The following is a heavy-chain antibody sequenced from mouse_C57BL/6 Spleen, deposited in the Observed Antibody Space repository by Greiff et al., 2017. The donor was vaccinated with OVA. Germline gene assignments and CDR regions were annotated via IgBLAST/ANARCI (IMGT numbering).Heavy chain of an antibody. Sequence: EVKLQESGGGLVKPGGSLKLSCAASGFTFSSYAMSWVRQTPEKRLEWVATISDGGSYTYYPDNVKGRFTISRDNAKNNLYLQMSHLKSEDTAMYYCASSDGYYPSWFAYWGQGTLVTVSA. D-gene: IGHD2-3*01. CDR2: ISDGGSYT. J-gene: IGHJ3*01. V-gene: IGHV5-4*03. CDR1: GFTFSSYA. CDR3: ASSDGYYPSWFAY.